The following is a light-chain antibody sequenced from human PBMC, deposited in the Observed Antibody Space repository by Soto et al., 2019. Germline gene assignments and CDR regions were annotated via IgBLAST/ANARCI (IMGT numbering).Light chain of an antibody. CDR1: QSVTSN. CDR2: AAS. CDR3: QQYGSSPIT. V-gene: IGKV3D-15*02. Sequence: EIVLTQSPDTLAVSPGEVATLSCWASQSVTSNLAWYQQKRGQAPRLLIYAASTRATGVPARFSGSGSGTEFTLTISSLQSEDFAVYYCQQYGSSPITFGQGTRLEIK. J-gene: IGKJ5*01.